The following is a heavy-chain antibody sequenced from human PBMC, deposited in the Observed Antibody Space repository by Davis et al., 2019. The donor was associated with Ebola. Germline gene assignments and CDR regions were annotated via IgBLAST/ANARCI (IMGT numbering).Heavy chain of an antibody. V-gene: IGHV5-10-1*01. CDR3: ARDVLVPASNYYYGMDV. CDR1: GYSFTSYW. CDR2: IDPSDSYT. Sequence: KVSCKGSGYSFTSYWISWVRQMPGKGLEWMGRIDPSDSYTNYSPSFQGHVTISADKSISTAYLQWSSLKASDTAMYYCARDVLVPASNYYYGMDVWGQGTTVTVSS. J-gene: IGHJ6*02. D-gene: IGHD2-2*01.